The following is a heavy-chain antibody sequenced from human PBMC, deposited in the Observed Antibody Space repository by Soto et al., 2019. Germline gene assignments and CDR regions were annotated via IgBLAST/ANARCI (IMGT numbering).Heavy chain of an antibody. CDR1: GGTFSSYF. Sequence: SVKVSCKXSGGTFSSYFINWVRQAPGQGLEWVGGIIPVFGTASYAEKFQGRVTITADESTSTAYVELSRLRSDDTAVYYCARETPSAATAYYYYGLDVWGQGTTVTVS. CDR2: IIPVFGTA. CDR3: ARETPSAATAYYYYGLDV. D-gene: IGHD6-13*01. V-gene: IGHV1-69*13. J-gene: IGHJ6*02.